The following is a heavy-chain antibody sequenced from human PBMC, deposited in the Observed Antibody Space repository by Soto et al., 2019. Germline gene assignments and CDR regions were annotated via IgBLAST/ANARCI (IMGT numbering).Heavy chain of an antibody. D-gene: IGHD6-6*01. CDR3: ASGGSSLNFDS. J-gene: IGHJ4*02. CDR2: INSDGSST. Sequence: SLGLSCAASGFTFRSYWMQWVRQAPGKGLVWVSWINSDGSSTSYADSVKGRFTISRDNAKNTLYLQMNSLRAEDTAVYYCASGGSSLNFDSWGQGTLVTVSS. V-gene: IGHV3-74*01. CDR1: GFTFRSYW.